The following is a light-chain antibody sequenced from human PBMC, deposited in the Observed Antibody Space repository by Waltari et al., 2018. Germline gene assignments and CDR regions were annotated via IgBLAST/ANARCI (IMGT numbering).Light chain of an antibody. V-gene: IGLV1-44*01. Sequence: QSVLTQPPSTSGTPGQRVIISCSGSSSNIGGNVVNWYQQIPRTAPKLLIYSSDQRPSGVADRVSGSKSGTSASLAISGLQSEDEADYYCVAWDDSLTGYVFGTGTKVTVL. CDR1: SSNIGGNV. CDR2: SSD. CDR3: VAWDDSLTGYV. J-gene: IGLJ1*01.